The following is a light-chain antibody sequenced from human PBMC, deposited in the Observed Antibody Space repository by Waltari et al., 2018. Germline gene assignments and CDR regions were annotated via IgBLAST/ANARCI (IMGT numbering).Light chain of an antibody. CDR2: DAS. Sequence: EIVLRQSLATLSLSPGDTVTLSCRASQSATTYLAWDQQKPGQAPRLLIYDASNRATGIPARFSASGSGTDFTLTISSLEPEDFAVYYCQQRSNWPITFGQGTRLEIK. V-gene: IGKV3-11*01. J-gene: IGKJ5*01. CDR3: QQRSNWPIT. CDR1: QSATTY.